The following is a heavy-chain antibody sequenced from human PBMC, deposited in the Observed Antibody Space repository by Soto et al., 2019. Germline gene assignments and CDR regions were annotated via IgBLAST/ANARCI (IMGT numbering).Heavy chain of an antibody. J-gene: IGHJ4*02. CDR3: ARAPYSNAWYRFDL. CDR2: IKHDGSVQ. Sequence: QLVESGGGLVQPGGSLRLSCEASGFTFSGYWMSWVRQAPGKGLEWVADIKHDGSVQYYADSVKGRLTISRDNAKKQLYVQMNGLGAEDSALYYCARAPYSNAWYRFDLWGQGTLVTVSS. CDR1: GFTFSGYW. D-gene: IGHD4-4*01. V-gene: IGHV3-7*03.